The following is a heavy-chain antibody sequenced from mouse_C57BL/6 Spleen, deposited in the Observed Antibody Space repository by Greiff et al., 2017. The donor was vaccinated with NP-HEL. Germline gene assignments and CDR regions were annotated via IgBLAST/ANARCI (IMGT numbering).Heavy chain of an antibody. J-gene: IGHJ3*01. V-gene: IGHV14-3*01. Sequence: EVQLQQSVAELVRPGASVKLSCTASGFNIKNTYMHWVKQRPEQGLEWIGRIDPANGNTKYAPKFQGKATITADTSSNTAYLQLSSLTSEDTAIYYCALNSYGSSWGFAYWGQGTLVTVSA. CDR1: GFNIKNTY. CDR2: IDPANGNT. D-gene: IGHD1-1*01. CDR3: ALNSYGSSWGFAY.